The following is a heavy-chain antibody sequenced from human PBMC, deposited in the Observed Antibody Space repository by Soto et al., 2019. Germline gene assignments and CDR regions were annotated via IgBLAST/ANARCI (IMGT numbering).Heavy chain of an antibody. V-gene: IGHV4-59*01. CDR2: LYYSGST. D-gene: IGHD1-26*01. Sequence: QVQLQESGPGLVKPSETLSLTCTVSGGSISSYYWSWIRQPPGKGLEWIGYLYYSGSTNYSPSPRSRVNISVDTSNHQFSLKLSSVTAADTAVYYCARRYGGNFDYWGQGTLVTVSS. CDR3: ARRYGGNFDY. CDR1: GGSISSYY. J-gene: IGHJ4*02.